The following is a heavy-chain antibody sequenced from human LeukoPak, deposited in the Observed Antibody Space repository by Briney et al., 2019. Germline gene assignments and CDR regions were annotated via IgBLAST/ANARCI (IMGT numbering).Heavy chain of an antibody. Sequence: GGSLRLSCAASGFTFSSYSMNWVRQAPGKGLEWISYITTSSSTIYYADSVKGRFTVSRDNAKNSLYLQMNSLRAEDTAMFYCARVGMGTYSGDHWGQGTLVTVSS. D-gene: IGHD2-15*01. V-gene: IGHV3-48*04. CDR1: GFTFSSYS. CDR2: ITTSSSTI. J-gene: IGHJ4*02. CDR3: ARVGMGTYSGDH.